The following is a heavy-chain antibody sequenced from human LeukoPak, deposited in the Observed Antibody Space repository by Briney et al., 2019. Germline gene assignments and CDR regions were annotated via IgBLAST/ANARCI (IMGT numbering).Heavy chain of an antibody. Sequence: GGSLRLSCVASGFTFTDYSMNWVRQAPGKGLEWLSYISRSGNTIYDADSVKGRFTISRDNAKNSLSLQMTSLRDEDTAVYYCARDRRDYFYYGLDVWGQGTTVTVSS. CDR3: ARDRRDYFYYGLDV. CDR1: GFTFTDYS. CDR2: ISRSGNTI. J-gene: IGHJ6*02. V-gene: IGHV3-48*02.